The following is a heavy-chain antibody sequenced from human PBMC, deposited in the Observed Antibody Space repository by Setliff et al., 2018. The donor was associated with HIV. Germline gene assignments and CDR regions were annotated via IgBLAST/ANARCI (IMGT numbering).Heavy chain of an antibody. V-gene: IGHV4-38-2*02. CDR3: ARQGGNYFVDN. CDR1: DYSINSGYY. J-gene: IGHJ4*02. CDR2: IHHSGTT. D-gene: IGHD1-7*01. Sequence: SETLSLTCTVSDYSINSGYYWSWIRQSPGKGLEWIATIHHSGTTYHNPSLTSRVTISVDTSKSHFSLKMTSVTAADTAVYFCARQGGNYFVDNWGQGTLVTVSS.